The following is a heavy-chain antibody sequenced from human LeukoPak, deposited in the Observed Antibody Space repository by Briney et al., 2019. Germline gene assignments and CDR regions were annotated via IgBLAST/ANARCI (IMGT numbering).Heavy chain of an antibody. CDR3: AKDSANDYGDYDSTRYYYYYYMDV. Sequence: PGGSLRLSCAASGFAFSSYGMHWVRQAPGKGLEWVAFIRYDGSNKYYADSVKGRFTISRDNSKNTLYLQMNSLRAEDTAVYYCAKDSANDYGDYDSTRYYYYYYMDVWGKGTTVTISS. D-gene: IGHD4-17*01. CDR1: GFAFSSYG. CDR2: IRYDGSNK. V-gene: IGHV3-30*02. J-gene: IGHJ6*03.